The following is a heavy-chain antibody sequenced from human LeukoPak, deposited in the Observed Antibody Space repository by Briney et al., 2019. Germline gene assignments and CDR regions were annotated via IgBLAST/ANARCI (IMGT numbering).Heavy chain of an antibody. CDR1: GGSISSYY. V-gene: IGHV4-59*08. Sequence: SETLSLTCTVSGGSISSYYWSWIRQPPGKGLEWIGYIYYSGSTNYNPSLKSRVTVSVDTSKNQFSLKLTSVTAADTAVYYCARLRQHLAPIDYWGQGTLVTVSS. CDR2: IYYSGST. D-gene: IGHD6-13*01. J-gene: IGHJ4*02. CDR3: ARLRQHLAPIDY.